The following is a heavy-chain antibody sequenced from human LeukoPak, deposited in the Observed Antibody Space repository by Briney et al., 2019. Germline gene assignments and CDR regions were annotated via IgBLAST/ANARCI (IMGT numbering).Heavy chain of an antibody. Sequence: GGSLRLSCAASGFTFSSYAMTWVRHAPGKGLEWVSIISGSGSSTYYADSVKGRFTISRDNTKNTLYLQMNSLRAEDTAVYYCAREITMVRGGDLDYWGQGTLVTVSS. CDR3: AREITMVRGGDLDY. J-gene: IGHJ4*02. D-gene: IGHD3-10*01. CDR1: GFTFSSYA. V-gene: IGHV3-23*01. CDR2: ISGSGSST.